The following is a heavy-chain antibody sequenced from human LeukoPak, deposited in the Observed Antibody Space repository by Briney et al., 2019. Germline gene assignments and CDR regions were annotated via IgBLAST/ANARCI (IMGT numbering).Heavy chain of an antibody. CDR3: ARDSGTTGEVRFDP. CDR1: GYTFTGYY. J-gene: IGHJ5*02. Sequence: ASVKVSCKASGYTFTGYYMHWVRQAPGQGLEWMGWINPNSGGTNYAQKFQGRVTMTRDTSISTVYMELSSLRSDDTAIYYCARDSGTTGEVRFDPWGQGILVTVSA. CDR2: INPNSGGT. V-gene: IGHV1-2*02. D-gene: IGHD4-17*01.